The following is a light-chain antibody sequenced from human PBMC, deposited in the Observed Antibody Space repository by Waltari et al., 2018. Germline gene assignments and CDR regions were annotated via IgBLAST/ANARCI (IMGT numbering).Light chain of an antibody. V-gene: IGLV6-57*04. J-gene: IGLJ3*02. CDR3: QSYTSSAV. CDR2: EDD. CDR1: GGSIVNNY. Sequence: NFLLTQPHSVSESPGTTVIISCTRSGGSIVNNYVQWYQHRPGSAPSIVIYEDDQRPSWVPDRFSGSIDSSSNSASLTISGLKTEDEADYYCQSYTSSAVFGGGTKLTV.